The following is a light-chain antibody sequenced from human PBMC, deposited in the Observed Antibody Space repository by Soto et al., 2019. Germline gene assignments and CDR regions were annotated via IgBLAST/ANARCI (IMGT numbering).Light chain of an antibody. V-gene: IGKV1-12*01. CDR2: AAS. J-gene: IGKJ5*01. CDR1: QDISTN. Sequence: DIQMTQSPSSVSASVGDRVTITCRVSQDISTNLAWYQQKPGKAPKLLIYAASSLQSGVPPRFSGSGSGTDFTLTISSLQPEDFAIYYCLQANRVPLSFGQGTRLEIK. CDR3: LQANRVPLS.